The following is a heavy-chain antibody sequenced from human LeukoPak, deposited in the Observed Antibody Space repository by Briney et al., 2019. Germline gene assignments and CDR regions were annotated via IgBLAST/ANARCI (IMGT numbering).Heavy chain of an antibody. Sequence: GGSLRLSCVASGFTFSSYGMHWVRQAPGKGLEWVAVISYDGSNKYYADSVKGRFTISRDNSKNTLYLQMNSLRAEDTAVYYCAKAAGLEWELLRPVDYWGQGTLVTVSS. D-gene: IGHD1-26*01. CDR1: GFTFSSYG. CDR3: AKAAGLEWELLRPVDY. CDR2: ISYDGSNK. J-gene: IGHJ4*02. V-gene: IGHV3-30*18.